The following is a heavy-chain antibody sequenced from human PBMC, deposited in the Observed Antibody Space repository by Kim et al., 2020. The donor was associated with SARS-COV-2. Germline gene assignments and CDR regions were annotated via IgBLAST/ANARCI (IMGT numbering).Heavy chain of an antibody. CDR3: ARDSGAITRGY. Sequence: ETHLVDYVKGRLTISRENAKNSVYLQMKCLRAEDTAVYSCARDSGAITRGYWGQGTLVTVSS. CDR2: ET. V-gene: IGHV3-7*01. D-gene: IGHD1-26*01. J-gene: IGHJ4*02.